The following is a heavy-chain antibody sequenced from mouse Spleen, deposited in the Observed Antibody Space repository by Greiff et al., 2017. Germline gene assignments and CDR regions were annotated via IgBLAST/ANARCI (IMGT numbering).Heavy chain of an antibody. CDR2: ISSGSSTI. J-gene: IGHJ2*01. Sequence: EVQRVESGGGLVKPGGSLKLSCAASGFTFSDYGMHWVRQAPEKGLEWVAYISSGSSTIYYADTVKGRFTISRDNAKNTLFLQMTSLRSEDTAMYYCARGIDGVRRGIFDYWGQGTTLTVSS. V-gene: IGHV5-17*01. D-gene: IGHD2-14*01. CDR3: ARGIDGVRRGIFDY. CDR1: GFTFSDYG.